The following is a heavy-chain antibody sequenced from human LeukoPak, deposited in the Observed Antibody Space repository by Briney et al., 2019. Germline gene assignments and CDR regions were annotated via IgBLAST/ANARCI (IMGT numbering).Heavy chain of an antibody. V-gene: IGHV3-21*01. J-gene: IGHJ4*02. CDR2: ISSSNTYI. CDR1: GFTFGDYA. D-gene: IGHD2-2*02. Sequence: GGSLRLSCTASGFTFGDYAMSWVRQAPGKGLEWVSSISSSNTYIYYRDSVKGRFTISRDNAKNSLFLQMNSLRAEDTAVYYCARGYCSGTSCYMFASWGQGTRVTVSS. CDR3: ARGYCSGTSCYMFAS.